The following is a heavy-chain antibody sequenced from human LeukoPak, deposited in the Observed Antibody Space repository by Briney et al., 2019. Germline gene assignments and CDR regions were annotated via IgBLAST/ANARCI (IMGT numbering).Heavy chain of an antibody. D-gene: IGHD2-15*01. Sequence: SETLSLTCTVSGGSISSSSYYWGWIRQPPGKGLEWIGSIYYSGSTNYNPSLKSRVTISVDTSKNQFSLKLSSVTAADTAVYYCARGSGGNRPFDYWGQGTLVTVSS. CDR2: IYYSGST. CDR3: ARGSGGNRPFDY. V-gene: IGHV4-39*07. CDR1: GGSISSSSYY. J-gene: IGHJ4*02.